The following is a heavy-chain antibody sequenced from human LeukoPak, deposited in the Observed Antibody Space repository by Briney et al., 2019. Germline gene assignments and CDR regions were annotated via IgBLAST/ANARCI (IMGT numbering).Heavy chain of an antibody. CDR3: ARESALTGTTLDY. CDR1: GFTFSSYW. CDR2: IKQDGSEK. Sequence: GGSLRLSCAASGFTFSSYWMSWVRQTPGNGLEWVANIKQDGSEKYYVDSVKGRFTISRDNAKNSLYLQMNSLRAEDTAVYYCARESALTGTTLDYWGQGTLVTVSS. V-gene: IGHV3-7*03. D-gene: IGHD1-7*01. J-gene: IGHJ4*02.